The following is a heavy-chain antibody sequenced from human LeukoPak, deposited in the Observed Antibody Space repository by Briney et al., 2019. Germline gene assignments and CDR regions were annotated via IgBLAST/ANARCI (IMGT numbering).Heavy chain of an antibody. CDR1: GYTFTGYY. CDR3: ARGQNNDYGDYDGWGH. D-gene: IGHD4-17*01. V-gene: IGHV1-2*02. CDR2: INPNSGDT. Sequence: ASVKVSCKASGYTFTGYYMDWVRQVPGQGLEWIGWINPNSGDTHYAQNFQGRVTMTRDTSISTAYMELSRLTSDVTAVYYCARGQNNDYGDYDGWGHWGQGTLVTVSS. J-gene: IGHJ4*02.